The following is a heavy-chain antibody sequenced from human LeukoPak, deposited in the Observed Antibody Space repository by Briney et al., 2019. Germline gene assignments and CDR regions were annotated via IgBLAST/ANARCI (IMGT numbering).Heavy chain of an antibody. CDR2: IYTSGST. V-gene: IGHV4-61*02. CDR1: GGSISSGGDY. J-gene: IGHJ6*03. CDR3: ARDYWNYVDYYFYMDV. D-gene: IGHD1-7*01. Sequence: PSETLSLTCTVSGGSISSGGDYWSWIRQPAGQGLEWIGRIYTSGSTNYNPSLKSRVTISVDTSKNQFSLKLISVTAADTAVYYCARDYWNYVDYYFYMDVWGKGTTVTVS.